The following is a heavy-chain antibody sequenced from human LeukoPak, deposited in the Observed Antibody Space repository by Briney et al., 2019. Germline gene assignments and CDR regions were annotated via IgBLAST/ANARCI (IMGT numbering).Heavy chain of an antibody. D-gene: IGHD1-26*01. CDR1: GFTLSDSA. CDR2: ISASGGNS. V-gene: IGHV3-23*01. Sequence: GGSLRLSCEAPGFTLSDSAMSWVRQASGGGLEWVSLISASGGNSYYADSVKGRFTVSRDSSKNTLHLQMNSLRAEDTAVYYCARDIELSCWGQGTLVTVSS. CDR3: ARDIELSC. J-gene: IGHJ4*02.